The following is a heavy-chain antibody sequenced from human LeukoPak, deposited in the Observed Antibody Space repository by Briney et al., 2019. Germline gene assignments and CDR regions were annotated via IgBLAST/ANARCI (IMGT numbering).Heavy chain of an antibody. CDR3: ASPEDSSGYSTSSAFDI. Sequence: SVKVSCKASGGTFSSYAISWVRQAPGQGLEWMGGIIPIFGTANYAQKFQGRVTITTDESTSTAYMELSSLRSEDTAVYYCASPEDSSGYSTSSAFDIWGQGTMVTASS. CDR1: GGTFSSYA. J-gene: IGHJ3*02. V-gene: IGHV1-69*05. CDR2: IIPIFGTA. D-gene: IGHD3-22*01.